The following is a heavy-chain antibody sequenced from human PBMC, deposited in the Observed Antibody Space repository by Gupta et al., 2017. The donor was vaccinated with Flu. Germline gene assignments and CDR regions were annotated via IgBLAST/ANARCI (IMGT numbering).Heavy chain of an antibody. CDR2: IYPGDSDT. J-gene: IGHJ4*02. CDR3: ARSHSLRTDTLDY. CDR1: GYSFTNYW. V-gene: IGHV5-51*03. Sequence: EVQLVQSGAEVKKPGESLQISCKGSGYSFTNYWIGWVRQMPGKGLEWMGVIYPGDSDTRYSPSFQGQVTISADKSISTAYLQWSSLKASDTAIYYCARSHSLRTDTLDYWGQGTLVTVSS. D-gene: IGHD5-18*01.